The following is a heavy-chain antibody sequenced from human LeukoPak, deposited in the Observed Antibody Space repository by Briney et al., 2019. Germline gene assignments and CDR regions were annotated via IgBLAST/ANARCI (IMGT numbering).Heavy chain of an antibody. CDR1: GGSISSYY. Sequence: PSETLSLTCTVSGGSISSYYWSWIRQPPGKGLEWIGYIYYSGTTNYNPSLKSRVTKSVDTSKNQFSLKLSSVTAADTAVYYCARSLSMTTYYDWFDPWGQGTLVTVSS. J-gene: IGHJ5*02. V-gene: IGHV4-59*01. D-gene: IGHD3-16*01. CDR2: IYYSGTT. CDR3: ARSLSMTTYYDWFDP.